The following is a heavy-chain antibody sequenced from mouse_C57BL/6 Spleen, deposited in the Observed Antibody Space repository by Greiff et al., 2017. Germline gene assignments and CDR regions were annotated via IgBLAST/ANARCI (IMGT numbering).Heavy chain of an antibody. D-gene: IGHD1-1*01. J-gene: IGHJ2*01. CDR3: ANDYYGGSYVPDY. V-gene: IGHV14-2*01. Sequence: EVQLVESGAELVKPGASVKLSCTASGFNINDYYMHWVKQRTEQGLEWIGRIDPEDGETKYAPKFQGKATITADTSSNTAYLQLSSLTSEDTAVYYCANDYYGGSYVPDYWGQGTTLTVSS. CDR2: IDPEDGET. CDR1: GFNINDYY.